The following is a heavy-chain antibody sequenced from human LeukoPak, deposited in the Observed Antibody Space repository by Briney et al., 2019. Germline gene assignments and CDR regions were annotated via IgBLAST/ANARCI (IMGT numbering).Heavy chain of an antibody. D-gene: IGHD5-24*01. CDR3: AKDYGDGYNQGYFDY. CDR1: GFTFSSHG. Sequence: PGGSLRLSCAASGFTFSSHGMHWVRQAPGKGLEWVAFIQNDGNEKYYAGSVKGRYTISRDNSKNTLYLQMNSLRAEDTAVYYCAKDYGDGYNQGYFDYWGQGTLVTVSS. V-gene: IGHV3-30*02. J-gene: IGHJ4*02. CDR2: IQNDGNEK.